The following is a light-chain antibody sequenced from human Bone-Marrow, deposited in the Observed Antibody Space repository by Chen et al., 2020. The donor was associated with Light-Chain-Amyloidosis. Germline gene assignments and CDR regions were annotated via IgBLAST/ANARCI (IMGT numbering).Light chain of an antibody. CDR3: QVWDRSSDRPV. CDR1: NIGSTS. V-gene: IGLV3-21*02. Sequence: SYVLTQPSSVSVAPGQTATIACGGNNIGSTSVHWYQQTPGPAPLLVVYDDRDRHSGIPERLSGSNSGNTATLTISRVEAGDEADYYCQVWDRSSDRPVFGGGTKLTVL. J-gene: IGLJ3*02. CDR2: DDR.